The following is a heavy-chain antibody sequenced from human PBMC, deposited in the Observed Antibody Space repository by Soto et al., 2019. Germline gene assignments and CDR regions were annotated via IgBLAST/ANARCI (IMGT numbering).Heavy chain of an antibody. Sequence: QVQLVQSGAEVKKPGSSVKVSCKASGGTFSSYTISWVRQAPGQGLEWMGRIIPILGIANYAQKFQGRVTITADKSTSTAYMELSSLRSEDTAVYYCAGEGGGGDCYQCFDLWGRGTLVTVSS. CDR1: GGTFSSYT. CDR2: IIPILGIA. V-gene: IGHV1-69*08. J-gene: IGHJ2*01. D-gene: IGHD2-21*02. CDR3: AGEGGGGDCYQCFDL.